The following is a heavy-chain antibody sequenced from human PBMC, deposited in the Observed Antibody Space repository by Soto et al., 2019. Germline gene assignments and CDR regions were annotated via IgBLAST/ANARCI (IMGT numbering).Heavy chain of an antibody. CDR3: ARDWLHDSSGAIDM. V-gene: IGHV3-33*01. D-gene: IGHD3-22*01. CDR2: IWYDGGNT. CDR1: GFTFSGHG. J-gene: IGHJ3*02. Sequence: PGGSLSLSCAASGFTFSGHGMHWVRQAPGKGLEWVAVIWYDGGNTYYGDSVKGRFTISRDNSRNTLYLEMNSLRAEDTAVYYCARDWLHDSSGAIDMWGQGTMVTVSS.